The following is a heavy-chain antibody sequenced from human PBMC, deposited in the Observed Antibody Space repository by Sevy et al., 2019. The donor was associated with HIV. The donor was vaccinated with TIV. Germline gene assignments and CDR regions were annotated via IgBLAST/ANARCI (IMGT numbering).Heavy chain of an antibody. Sequence: GGSLRLSCAASGFTISDYYMSWIRQAPGKGLEWVSYISSSGSTIYYADSVKGRFTISRDNAKNSLYLQMNSLRAEDTAVYYCARGGIAAADPTYYYYYGMDVWGQGTTVTVSS. J-gene: IGHJ6*02. V-gene: IGHV3-11*01. CDR3: ARGGIAAADPTYYYYYGMDV. CDR2: ISSSGSTI. CDR1: GFTISDYY. D-gene: IGHD6-13*01.